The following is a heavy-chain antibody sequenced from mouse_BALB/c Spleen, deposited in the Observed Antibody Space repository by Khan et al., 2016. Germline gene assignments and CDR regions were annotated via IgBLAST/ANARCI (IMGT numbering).Heavy chain of an antibody. Sequence: EVQLQESGPGLVKPSQSLSLTCTVTGYSIPSDYAWNWIRQLPGNKLEWMAYISYRGSPSHNPSLKSRIPINRSTSKNQFFLQLNSGTTEDTAPYYCARCDGYYFDYWGQGTTLTVSS. CDR1: GYSIPSDYA. D-gene: IGHD2-3*01. J-gene: IGHJ2*01. V-gene: IGHV3-2*02. CDR2: ISYRGSP. CDR3: ARCDGYYFDY.